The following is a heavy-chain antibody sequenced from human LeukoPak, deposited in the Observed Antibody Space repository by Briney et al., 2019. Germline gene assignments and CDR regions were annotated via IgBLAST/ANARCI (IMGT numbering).Heavy chain of an antibody. J-gene: IGHJ5*02. Sequence: GGSLRLSCAASGFTFGSCWMSWVRQAPGKGLEWVANIKQDGSEKYYVDSVKGRFTISRDNGKNSLYLQINSLRAEDTAVYYCARDCSSTNCYRGGFDPWGQGTLVTVSS. CDR1: GFTFGSCW. CDR2: IKQDGSEK. D-gene: IGHD2-2*01. CDR3: ARDCSSTNCYRGGFDP. V-gene: IGHV3-7*01.